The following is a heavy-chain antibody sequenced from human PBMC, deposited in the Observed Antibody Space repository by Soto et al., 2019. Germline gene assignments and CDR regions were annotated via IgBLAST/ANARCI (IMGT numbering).Heavy chain of an antibody. CDR2: INTSGATR. D-gene: IGHD6-19*01. CDR3: ARFFGSGFEY. Sequence: EVQLVESGGGLVQPGGALRLSCVASGFTFSTDSMNWVRQAPGKGLEWVAHINTSGATRYYADSVKGRFTISRDNAKTSLYLQMDSLRNEDTAVYYCARFFGSGFEYWGKGTLVTVSS. J-gene: IGHJ4*02. V-gene: IGHV3-48*02. CDR1: GFTFSTDS.